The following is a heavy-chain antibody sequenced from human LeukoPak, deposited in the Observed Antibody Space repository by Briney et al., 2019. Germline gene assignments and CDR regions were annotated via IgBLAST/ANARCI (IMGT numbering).Heavy chain of an antibody. D-gene: IGHD2-21*01. Sequence: GGSLRLSCAASGFTFRSYSMNWVRQAPGKGPEWVSSISSSSSYIYYADSVKDRFTISRDNAKNSLYLQMNSLRAEDTAVYYCARVGLVRTYGMDVWGQGTTVTVSS. CDR3: ARVGLVRTYGMDV. J-gene: IGHJ6*02. CDR1: GFTFRSYS. V-gene: IGHV3-21*01. CDR2: ISSSSSYI.